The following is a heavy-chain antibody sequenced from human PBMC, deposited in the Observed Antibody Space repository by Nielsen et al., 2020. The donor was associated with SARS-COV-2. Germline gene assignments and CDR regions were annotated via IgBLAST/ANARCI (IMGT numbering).Heavy chain of an antibody. J-gene: IGHJ4*02. V-gene: IGHV3-30-3*01. Sequence: GGSLRLSCAASGFTFSSYAMHWVRQAPGKGLEWVAVISYDGSNKYYADSVKGRFTISRDNSKNTLYLQMNSLRAEDTAVYYCARTSPSSSWPTSDYWGQGTLVTVSS. CDR3: ARTSPSSSWPTSDY. D-gene: IGHD6-13*01. CDR1: GFTFSSYA. CDR2: ISYDGSNK.